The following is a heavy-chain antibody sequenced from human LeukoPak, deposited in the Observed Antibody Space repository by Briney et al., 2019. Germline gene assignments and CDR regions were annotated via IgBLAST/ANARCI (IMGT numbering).Heavy chain of an antibody. D-gene: IGHD2-2*01. CDR1: GFTFSSYS. J-gene: IGHJ4*02. Sequence: GGSLRLSCAASGFTFSSYSMNWVRQAPGKGLEWVSSISSSSSYIHYADSVKGRFTISRDNAKNSLYLQMNSLRAEDTAVYYCARDLRLGYCSSTSCYVGDYWGQGTLVTVSS. CDR2: ISSSSSYI. CDR3: ARDLRLGYCSSTSCYVGDY. V-gene: IGHV3-21*01.